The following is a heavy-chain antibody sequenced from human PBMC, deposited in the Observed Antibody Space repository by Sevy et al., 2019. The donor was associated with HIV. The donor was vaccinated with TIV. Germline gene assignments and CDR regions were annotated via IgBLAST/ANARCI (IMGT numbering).Heavy chain of an antibody. CDR2: IRSKDYGGTI. CDR1: GFTFGGYA. V-gene: IGHV3-49*03. D-gene: IGHD3-10*01. J-gene: IGHJ3*01. CDR3: TTDLGVFYGSGSSGAFDF. Sequence: GGSLRLSCTGSGFTFGGYALSWFRQAPGKGLEWVGFIRSKDYGGTIEYAASVNGRFIISRDVSKSIAYLQMDSLKTEDTAVYYCTTDLGVFYGSGSSGAFDFWGQGTMVTVSS.